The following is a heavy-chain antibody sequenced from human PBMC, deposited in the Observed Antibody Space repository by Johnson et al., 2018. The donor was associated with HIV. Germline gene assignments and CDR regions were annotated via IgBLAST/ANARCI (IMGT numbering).Heavy chain of an antibody. CDR3: ARVRVKRVYSSSWY. Sequence: EVQLVESGGDLVQPGGSLRLSCAASGFTFSSYAMHWVRQAPGKGLEWDSGVSWNSGNIGHADFVRGRFTISRDNAKNSLYLQMNSLRAEDTAVYYCARVRVKRVYSSSWYGGQGTMVTVSS. D-gene: IGHD6-13*01. CDR2: VSWNSGNI. CDR1: GFTFSSYA. V-gene: IGHV3-9*01. J-gene: IGHJ3*01.